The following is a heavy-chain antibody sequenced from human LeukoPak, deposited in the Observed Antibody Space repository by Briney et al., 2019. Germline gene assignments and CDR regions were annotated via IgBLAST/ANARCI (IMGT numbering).Heavy chain of an antibody. D-gene: IGHD6-6*01. V-gene: IGHV1-69*05. CDR1: GGTFSSYA. Sequence: GASVKVSCKASGGTFSSYAISWVRQAPGQGLEWMGGIIPIFGTANYAQKFQGRVTITTDESTSTAYMELSSLRSEDTAVYYCARDRGTCSSWYYYMDVWGKGTTVTVSS. J-gene: IGHJ6*03. CDR3: ARDRGTCSSWYYYMDV. CDR2: IIPIFGTA.